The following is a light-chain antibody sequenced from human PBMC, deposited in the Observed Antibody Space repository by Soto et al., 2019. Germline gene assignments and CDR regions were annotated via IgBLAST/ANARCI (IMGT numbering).Light chain of an antibody. V-gene: IGKV3-20*01. Sequence: EIVWTPSYGSLSLSFVSRSNLWGGASQSASSKYLAWYQQKPGQAHRLLIYGTSSRATRISDRFRGSGSGTAFTLTISSLEPDDLAVYDGQQNDSSPSWTFGQGTKVDI. J-gene: IGKJ1*01. CDR2: GTS. CDR1: QSASSKY. CDR3: QQNDSSPSWT.